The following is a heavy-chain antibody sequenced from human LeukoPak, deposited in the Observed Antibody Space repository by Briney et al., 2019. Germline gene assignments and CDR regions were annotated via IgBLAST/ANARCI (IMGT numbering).Heavy chain of an antibody. CDR1: GFRFSTYE. CDR2: ISSSGQTR. V-gene: IGHV3-48*03. Sequence: PGGSLRLSCVGSGFRFSTYEMNWVRQAPGKGLEWISYISSSGQTRLYADSVQGRFTVSRDNAKNSLLLQMNSLRVEDTALYYCAREVGSGLAARPRTLMDVWGKGTMVTVSS. D-gene: IGHD6-6*01. J-gene: IGHJ6*03. CDR3: AREVGSGLAARPRTLMDV.